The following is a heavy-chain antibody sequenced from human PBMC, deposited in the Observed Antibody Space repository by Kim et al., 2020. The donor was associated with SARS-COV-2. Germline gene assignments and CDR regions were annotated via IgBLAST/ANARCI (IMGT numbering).Heavy chain of an antibody. D-gene: IGHD3-10*01. Sequence: ASVKVSCKASGYTFTSYGISWVRQAPGQRLEWMGWISAYNGDTNYAQKLQGRVTMTTDTSTSTAYMELRSLRSDDTAVYYCARGRDYGSGSPLHYWGQGTLVTVSS. CDR2: ISAYNGDT. J-gene: IGHJ4*02. CDR1: GYTFTSYG. V-gene: IGHV1-18*01. CDR3: ARGRDYGSGSPLHY.